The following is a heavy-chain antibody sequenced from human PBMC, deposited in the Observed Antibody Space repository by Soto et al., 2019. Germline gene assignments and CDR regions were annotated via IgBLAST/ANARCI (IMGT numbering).Heavy chain of an antibody. Sequence: GGSLRLSCASSGFIFENFGMSWVRQAPGKGLEWISSISGSGFKKYYADSVKGRFTISRDNSKSTVYLELNNLSAEDTAVYHCAKNQGVELVPLATVDWFDPWGQGSVVTVSS. CDR1: GFIFENFG. V-gene: IGHV3-23*01. D-gene: IGHD1-26*01. CDR2: ISGSGFKK. J-gene: IGHJ5*02. CDR3: AKNQGVELVPLATVDWFDP.